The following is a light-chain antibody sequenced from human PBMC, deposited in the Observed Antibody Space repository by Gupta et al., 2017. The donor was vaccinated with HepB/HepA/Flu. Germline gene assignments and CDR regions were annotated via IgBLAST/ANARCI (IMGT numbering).Light chain of an antibody. J-gene: IGKJ1*01. Sequence: DIQMTHSPSSLSASVGDRVTITCRASQSISRYLNWYQQKPGKAPKVLIYGASSLQSGVPSRLSGSGSGTDFTLTISSLQPEDFATYYCQQSDSTLTWTSGQGTKVEIK. V-gene: IGKV1-39*01. CDR1: QSISRY. CDR3: QQSDSTLTWT. CDR2: GAS.